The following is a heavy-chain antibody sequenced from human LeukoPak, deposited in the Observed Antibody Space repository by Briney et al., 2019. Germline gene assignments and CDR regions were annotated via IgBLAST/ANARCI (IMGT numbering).Heavy chain of an antibody. CDR2: ISVGGGDT. V-gene: IGHV3-23*01. J-gene: IGHJ4*02. Sequence: PGGSLRLSCEASGFIFSSYVMGWVRQAPGKELEWVSSISVGGGDTFTADSVKGRFTITRENSKNTLYLQMMGLRVEDTAIYYCAKLNLGEMAYFDSWGQGILVTVSS. CDR1: GFIFSSYV. CDR3: AKLNLGEMAYFDS. D-gene: IGHD2-21*01.